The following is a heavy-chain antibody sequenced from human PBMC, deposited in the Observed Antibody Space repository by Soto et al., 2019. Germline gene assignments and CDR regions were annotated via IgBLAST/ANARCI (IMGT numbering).Heavy chain of an antibody. CDR3: AKDIYTVGATYGDY. V-gene: IGHV3-30*18. J-gene: IGHJ4*02. CDR2: ISYDGSNK. Sequence: QVQLVESGGGVVQPGRSLRLSCAASGFTFSSYGMHWVRQAPGKGLEWVAVISYDGSNKYYADSVKGRFTISRDNSKNTLYLQMNSLRAEDTAVYYCAKDIYTVGATYGDYWGQGTLVTVSS. D-gene: IGHD1-26*01. CDR1: GFTFSSYG.